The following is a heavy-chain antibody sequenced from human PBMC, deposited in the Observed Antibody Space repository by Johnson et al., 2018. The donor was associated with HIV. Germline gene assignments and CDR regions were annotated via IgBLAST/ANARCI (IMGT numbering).Heavy chain of an antibody. CDR2: INWNGGST. D-gene: IGHD3-22*01. V-gene: IGHV3-20*04. J-gene: IGHJ3*02. CDR3: AKGNHYYDSMDAFDI. CDR1: GFTFDDYG. Sequence: VQLVESGGGVVRPGGSLRLSCAASGFTFDDYGMSWVRQAPGKGLEWVSGINWNGGSTHHADPVKGRFTISRDNAKKSLYPQMNSLRAEDTALYYCAKGNHYYDSMDAFDIWGQGTMVTVSS.